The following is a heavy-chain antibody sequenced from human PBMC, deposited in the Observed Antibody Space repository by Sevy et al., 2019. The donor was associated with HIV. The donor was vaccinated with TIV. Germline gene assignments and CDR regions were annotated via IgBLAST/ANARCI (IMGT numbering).Heavy chain of an antibody. CDR2: VHAGNGHT. CDR1: GYTFSNNA. Sequence: ASVKVSCKASGYTFSNNAIHWVRHAPGQRLEWMGWVHAGNGHTKFSEKFQDRVTISRDTSATTVYMDLTSLTSEDTAIYYCARGKGGIFGVVTGQFDYWGQGTLVTVSS. CDR3: ARGKGGIFGVVTGQFDY. D-gene: IGHD3-3*01. V-gene: IGHV1-3*01. J-gene: IGHJ4*02.